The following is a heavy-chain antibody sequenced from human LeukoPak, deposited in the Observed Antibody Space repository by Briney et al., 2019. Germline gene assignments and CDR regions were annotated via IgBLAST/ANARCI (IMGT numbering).Heavy chain of an antibody. CDR1: GFTFSTYA. J-gene: IGHJ5*02. CDR3: AKGKVTAFLDWFDP. CDR2: ISAAGGTT. D-gene: IGHD2-21*02. V-gene: IGHV3-23*01. Sequence: GGSLRLSCAASGFTFSTYAMSWVRQAPGKGLEWVSAISAAGGTTYYADSVKGRFTISRDNSKNTLYLQLNSLRAEDTAIYYCAKGKVTAFLDWFDPWGQGTLVTVSS.